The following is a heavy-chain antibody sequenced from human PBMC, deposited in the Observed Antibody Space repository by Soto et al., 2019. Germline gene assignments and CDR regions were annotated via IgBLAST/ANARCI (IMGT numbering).Heavy chain of an antibody. Sequence: ASVKVSCKASGYTFTSYGISWVRQAPGQGLEWMGWISAYNGNTNYAQKLQGRVTMTTDTSTSTAYMELRSLRSDDTAVYYCARDEGSSIAARPSCWFDPWGQGTLVTV. CDR1: GYTFTSYG. CDR3: ARDEGSSIAARPSCWFDP. J-gene: IGHJ5*02. D-gene: IGHD6-6*01. CDR2: ISAYNGNT. V-gene: IGHV1-18*01.